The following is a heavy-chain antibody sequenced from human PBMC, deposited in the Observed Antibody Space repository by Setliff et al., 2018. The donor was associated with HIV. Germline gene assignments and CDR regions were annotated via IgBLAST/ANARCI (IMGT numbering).Heavy chain of an antibody. Sequence: PSETLSLTCAVYGGSFSGYYWSWIRQPPGKGLEWIGYIYYSGSTNYNPSLKSRVTISVDTSKNQFSLKLTSVTAADTAVYYCARDRPSSSWYFNAFDIRGQGTMVTVSS. D-gene: IGHD6-13*01. CDR2: IYYSGST. V-gene: IGHV4-59*01. J-gene: IGHJ3*02. CDR3: ARDRPSSSWYFNAFDI. CDR1: GGSFSGYY.